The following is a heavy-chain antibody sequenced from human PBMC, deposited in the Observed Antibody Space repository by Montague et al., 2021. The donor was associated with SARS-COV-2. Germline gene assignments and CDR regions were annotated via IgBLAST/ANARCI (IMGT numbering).Heavy chain of an antibody. D-gene: IGHD2-15*01. Sequence: SETLSLTYTVSGGSISGYYWTWMRQPPGKGLEWLGHIYYTGSTNYNPSLKSRVTISIDTSKNQFSLELSSVTAADMAVYYCASPGGYCTGGSCYYVYWGQGTLVTVSS. CDR3: ASPGGYCTGGSCYYVY. V-gene: IGHV4-59*01. CDR1: GGSISGYY. CDR2: IYYTGST. J-gene: IGHJ4*02.